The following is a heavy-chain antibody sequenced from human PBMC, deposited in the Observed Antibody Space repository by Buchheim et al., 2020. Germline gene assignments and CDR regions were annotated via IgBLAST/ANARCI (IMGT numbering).Heavy chain of an antibody. CDR1: GGTFSSYT. Sequence: QVQLVQSGAEVKKPGSSVKVSCKASGGTFSSYTISWVRQAPGQGLEWMGRIIPILGIANYAQKFQCRVTITADKSTSTAYMELSSLRSEDTAVYYCARDPYDSSGYYPYYFDYWGQGTL. J-gene: IGHJ4*02. CDR2: IIPILGIA. V-gene: IGHV1-69*08. D-gene: IGHD3-22*01. CDR3: ARDPYDSSGYYPYYFDY.